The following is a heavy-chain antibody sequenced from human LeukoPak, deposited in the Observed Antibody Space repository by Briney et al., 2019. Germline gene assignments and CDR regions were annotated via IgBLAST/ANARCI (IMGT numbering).Heavy chain of an antibody. J-gene: IGHJ4*02. CDR3: AREGSGSYSGDY. CDR1: GYTFTGYY. CDR2: INPNSGGT. V-gene: IGHV1-2*06. D-gene: IGHD1-26*01. Sequence: WASVKVSCKASGYTFTGYYMHWVRQAPGQGLEWMGRINPNSGGTSYAQKFQGRVTMTRDTSISTAYMELSRLRSDDTAVYYCAREGSGSYSGDYWGQGTLVTVSS.